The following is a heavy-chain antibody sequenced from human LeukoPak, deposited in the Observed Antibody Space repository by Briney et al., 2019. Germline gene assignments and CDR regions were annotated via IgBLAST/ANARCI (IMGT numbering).Heavy chain of an antibody. CDR1: GFTFSSYS. Sequence: GGSLRLSCAASGFTFSSYSMNWVRQAPGKGLEWVSSISSSSSYIYYADSVKGRFTISRDSSKNTLYLQLNSLRPEDTAVYYCAKDSRVYTSSSPGDYFDFWGQGTLVTVSS. V-gene: IGHV3-21*01. CDR3: AKDSRVYTSSSPGDYFDF. J-gene: IGHJ4*02. CDR2: ISSSSSYI. D-gene: IGHD6-6*01.